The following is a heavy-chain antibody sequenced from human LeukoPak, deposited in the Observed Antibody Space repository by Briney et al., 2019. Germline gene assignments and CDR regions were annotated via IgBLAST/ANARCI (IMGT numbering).Heavy chain of an antibody. CDR3: ARGRRNRQAAYYYYYMDV. Sequence: ASVKVSCKASGYTFTSYDINWVRQATGQGLVWMGWMNPNSGNTGYAQKFQGRVTMTRNTSISTAYMELSSLRSEDTAVYYCARGRRNRQAAYYYYYMDVWGKGTTVTVSS. J-gene: IGHJ6*03. CDR2: MNPNSGNT. CDR1: GYTFTSYD. D-gene: IGHD1-14*01. V-gene: IGHV1-8*01.